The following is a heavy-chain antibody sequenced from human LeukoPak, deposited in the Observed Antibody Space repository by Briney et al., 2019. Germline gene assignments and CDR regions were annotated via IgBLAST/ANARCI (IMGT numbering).Heavy chain of an antibody. CDR2: INEDGTEK. J-gene: IGHJ4*02. Sequence: GGSLRLSCATSGFTFSGSWMNWVRQAPGEGLEWVANINEDGTEKYYVDSVKGRFTISRDNAKNSLYLQMNSLRAEDTALYYCAKGGVVAATPLDYWGQGTLVTVSS. CDR1: GFTFSGSW. D-gene: IGHD2-15*01. V-gene: IGHV3-7*03. CDR3: AKGGVVAATPLDY.